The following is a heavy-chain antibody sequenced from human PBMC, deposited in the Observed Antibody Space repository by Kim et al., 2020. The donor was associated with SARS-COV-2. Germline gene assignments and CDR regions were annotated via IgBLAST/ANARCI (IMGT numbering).Heavy chain of an antibody. CDR1: GGSISNYY. Sequence: SETLSLTCTVSGGSISNYYWSWIRQPPGKGLEWIGYIYDSGSTNYNPSLKSRVTISVDTSNNQVSLTLSSVTAADTAVYYCARGRWELPNWGHGTLVTVSS. J-gene: IGHJ4*01. V-gene: IGHV4-59*01. D-gene: IGHD1-26*01. CDR3: ARGRWELPN. CDR2: IYDSGST.